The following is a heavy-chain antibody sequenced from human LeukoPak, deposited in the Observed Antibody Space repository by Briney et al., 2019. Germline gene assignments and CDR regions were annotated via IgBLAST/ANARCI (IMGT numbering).Heavy chain of an antibody. J-gene: IGHJ4*02. CDR3: ARDLSTIFGTLIKSYFDY. D-gene: IGHD3-3*01. V-gene: IGHV1-18*01. CDR2: ISAYNGNT. CDR1: GYTFTSYG. Sequence: ASVKVSCKASGYTFTSYGISWVRQAPGQGLEWMGWISAYNGNTNYAQKLQGRVTMTTDTSTSTAYMELRSLRSDDAAVYYCARDLSTIFGTLIKSYFDYWGQGTLVTVSS.